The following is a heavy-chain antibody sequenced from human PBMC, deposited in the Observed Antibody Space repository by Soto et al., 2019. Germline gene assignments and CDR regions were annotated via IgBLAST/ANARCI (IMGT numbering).Heavy chain of an antibody. D-gene: IGHD1-26*01. CDR3: AKALEGGGSYYYGMYV. CDR2: ISWDGGST. Sequence: GGSLRLSCAASGFTFDDYAMHWVRQAPGKGLEWVSLISWDGGSTYYADSVKGRFTISRDNSKNSLYLQMNSLRAEDTALYYCAKALEGGGSYYYGMYVWGQGTTVTVSS. J-gene: IGHJ6*02. V-gene: IGHV3-43D*03. CDR1: GFTFDDYA.